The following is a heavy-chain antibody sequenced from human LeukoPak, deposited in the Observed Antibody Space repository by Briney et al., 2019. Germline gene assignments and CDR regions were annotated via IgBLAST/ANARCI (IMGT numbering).Heavy chain of an antibody. V-gene: IGHV1-58*01. CDR3: AAVTDSIDY. J-gene: IGHJ4*02. CDR1: GFTFTSSA. Sequence: GTSVKVSCKASGFTFTSSAAQWVRQARGQRLEWIGWIVVGSGNTNYAQKFQERVTITRDMSTSTAYMELSSLRSEDTAVYYCAAVTDSIDYWGQGTLVTVSS. D-gene: IGHD2-15*01. CDR2: IVVGSGNT.